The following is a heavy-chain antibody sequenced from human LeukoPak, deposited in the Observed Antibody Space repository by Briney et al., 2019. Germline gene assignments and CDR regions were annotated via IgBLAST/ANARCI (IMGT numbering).Heavy chain of an antibody. CDR2: ISYDGNIK. CDR1: GFTLSSHA. Sequence: GGSLRLSCAASGFTLSSHAIHWVRQAPGKGLEWVALISYDGNIKYYADSVKGRFTISRDNSKNTLSLQMNSLRPEDTAVYYCAKDHSPNYYYYYYMDVWGKGTTVTISS. J-gene: IGHJ6*03. D-gene: IGHD2-21*01. V-gene: IGHV3-30*04. CDR3: AKDHSPNYYYYYYMDV.